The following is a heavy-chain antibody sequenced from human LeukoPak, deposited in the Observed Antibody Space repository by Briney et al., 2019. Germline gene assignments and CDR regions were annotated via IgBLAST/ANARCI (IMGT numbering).Heavy chain of an antibody. J-gene: IGHJ4*02. D-gene: IGHD2-2*01. CDR2: IKQDGREK. CDR1: GFTFSSYW. Sequence: GGSLRLSCSASGFTFSSYWRSWGRQAPGKGLELVANIKQDGREKYYVDSVKDRFTISRDNAKNSLYLKMNSMRAEDTAVYYCARDQRSCSSSSCPWEPFDYWGQGTLVTVSS. CDR3: ARDQRSCSSSSCPWEPFDY. V-gene: IGHV3-7*05.